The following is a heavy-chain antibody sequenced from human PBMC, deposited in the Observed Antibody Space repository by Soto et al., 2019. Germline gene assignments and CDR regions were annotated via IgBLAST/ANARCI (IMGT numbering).Heavy chain of an antibody. V-gene: IGHV5-51*01. D-gene: IGHD3-22*01. CDR2: IYPGDSDT. Sequence: GESLKISCKGSGYSFTSYWIGWVRQMPGKGLEWMGIIYPGDSDTRYSPSFQGQVTISADKSSSTAYLQWSSLKASDTAMYYCARPISDYYDSSGYPDAFDIWGQGTMVTVSS. J-gene: IGHJ3*02. CDR1: GYSFTSYW. CDR3: ARPISDYYDSSGYPDAFDI.